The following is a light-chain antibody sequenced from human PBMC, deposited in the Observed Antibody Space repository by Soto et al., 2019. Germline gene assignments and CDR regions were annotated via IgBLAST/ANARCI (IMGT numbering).Light chain of an antibody. Sequence: EIVMTRSQATLSVSPGERATLSCRASQSVSSYLAWYQQKPGQAPRLLIYDASSRATGIPARFSGSGSGTDFTLTISSLEPEDFAVYDCQQLTDWPPQWTFGQGTKVDIK. CDR2: DAS. CDR3: QQLTDWPPQWT. CDR1: QSVSSY. J-gene: IGKJ1*01. V-gene: IGKV3-11*01.